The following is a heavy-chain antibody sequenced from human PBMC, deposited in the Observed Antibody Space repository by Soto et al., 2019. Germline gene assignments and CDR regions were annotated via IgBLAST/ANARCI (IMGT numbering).Heavy chain of an antibody. V-gene: IGHV6-1*01. CDR2: TYYRSKWYN. D-gene: IGHD3-9*01. Sequence: SQTRSLTCXISGDSVSSNSAAWNWIRQSPSRGLEWLGRTYYRSKWYNDYAVSVKSRITINPDTSKNQFSLQLNSVTPEDTAVYYCARDTNYDILTGYLYYYGMDVWGQGTTVTVSS. CDR3: ARDTNYDILTGYLYYYGMDV. J-gene: IGHJ6*02. CDR1: GDSVSSNSAA.